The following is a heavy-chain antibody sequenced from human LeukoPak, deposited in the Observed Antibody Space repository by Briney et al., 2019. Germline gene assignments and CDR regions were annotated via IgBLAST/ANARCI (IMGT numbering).Heavy chain of an antibody. J-gene: IGHJ6*03. CDR3: ARGRDYDFWSGPPYYYMGV. CDR2: INHSGST. V-gene: IGHV4-34*01. Sequence: SETLSLTCAVYGGSFSGYYWSWIRQPPGKGLEWIGEINHSGSTNYNPSLKSRVTISVDTSKNQFSLKLSSVTAADTAVYYCARGRDYDFWSGPPYYYMGVWGKGTPVTVSS. D-gene: IGHD3-3*01. CDR1: GGSFSGYY.